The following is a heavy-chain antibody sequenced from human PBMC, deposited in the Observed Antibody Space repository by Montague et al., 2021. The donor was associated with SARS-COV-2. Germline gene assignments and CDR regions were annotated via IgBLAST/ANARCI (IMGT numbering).Heavy chain of an antibody. CDR3: ARPRSGSCSGVVDY. J-gene: IGHJ4*02. D-gene: IGHD1-26*01. Sequence: SLRLSCSASGFTFSSYAMHWVRQAPGKGLEWVAVISYDGSNKYYXDSVKSRFTISRDNSKNTLYLQMNSLRAEDTAVYYCARPRSGSCSGVVDYWGQGTLVTVSS. V-gene: IGHV3-30*04. CDR1: GFTFSSYA. CDR2: ISYDGSNK.